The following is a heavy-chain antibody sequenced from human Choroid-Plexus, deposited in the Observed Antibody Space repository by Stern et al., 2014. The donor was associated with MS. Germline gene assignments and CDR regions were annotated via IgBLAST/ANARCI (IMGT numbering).Heavy chain of an antibody. CDR3: AKDRQYLTYFFDH. CDR1: GFTFGSCA. D-gene: IGHD2-8*01. CDR2: ASYDGSNK. Sequence: VQLEESGGGVVQPGRPLRLSCAASGFTFGSCAMHWVRQAPGKGLEWVAGASYDGSNKYYADSVKGRFTVSRDNSQNTLYMQMSSLRAEDTAVYYCAKDRQYLTYFFDHWGQGSLVTVSS. V-gene: IGHV3-30*18. J-gene: IGHJ5*02.